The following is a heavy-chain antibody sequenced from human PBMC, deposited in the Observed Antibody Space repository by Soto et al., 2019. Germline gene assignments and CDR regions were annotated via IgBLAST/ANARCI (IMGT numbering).Heavy chain of an antibody. CDR3: ARDPYSSSWVDY. CDR2: INPNSGGT. V-gene: IGHV1-2*02. CDR1: GYTFTGYY. Sequence: ASVKVSCKASGYTFTGYYMHWVRQAPGQGLEWMGWINPNSGGTNYAQKFQGRVTMTRDTSINTAYMELSRLRSDDTAVYYCARDPYSSSWVDYWGQGTLVTVSS. J-gene: IGHJ4*02. D-gene: IGHD6-13*01.